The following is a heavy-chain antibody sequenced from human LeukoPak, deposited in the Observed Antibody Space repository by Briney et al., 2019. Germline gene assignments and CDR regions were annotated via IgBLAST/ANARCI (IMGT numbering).Heavy chain of an antibody. Sequence: ESGPTLVKPTQTLTLTCTFSGFSLSTSGVSVGWIRQPPGKALEWLALIYWDDDKRYSPSLKSKLTITKDTSKNQVVLTMTNMDPVDTATYYCAHSNSARYPLYFQNWGRGTLVTVSS. J-gene: IGHJ1*01. CDR3: AHSNSARYPLYFQN. V-gene: IGHV2-5*02. CDR1: GFSLSTSGVS. CDR2: IYWDDDK. D-gene: IGHD1-26*01.